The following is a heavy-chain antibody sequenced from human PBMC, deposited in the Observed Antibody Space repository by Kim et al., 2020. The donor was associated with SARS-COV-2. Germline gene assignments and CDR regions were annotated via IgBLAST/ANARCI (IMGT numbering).Heavy chain of an antibody. CDR2: ISYDGSNK. D-gene: IGHD5-18*01. CDR1: GFTFSSYA. V-gene: IGHV3-30-3*01. J-gene: IGHJ4*02. Sequence: GGSLRLSCAASGFTFSSYAMHWVRQAPGKGLEWVAVISYDGSNKYYADSVKGRFTISRDNSKNTLYLQMNSLRAEDTAVYYCASPAAAVVHYFDYWGQGTLVTVSS. CDR3: ASPAAAVVHYFDY.